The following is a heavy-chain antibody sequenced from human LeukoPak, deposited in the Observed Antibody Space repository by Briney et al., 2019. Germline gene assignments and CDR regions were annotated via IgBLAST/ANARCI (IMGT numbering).Heavy chain of an antibody. CDR2: ISAYNGNT. Sequence: ASVKVSCKASGYTFTSYGISWVRQAPGQGLEWMGWISAYNGNTNYAQKLQCRVTMTTDTSTSTAYMELRSLRSDDTAVYYCARGDVLRYFDWLFLFDYWGQGTLVTVSS. CDR1: GYTFTSYG. CDR3: ARGDVLRYFDWLFLFDY. D-gene: IGHD3-9*01. J-gene: IGHJ4*02. V-gene: IGHV1-18*01.